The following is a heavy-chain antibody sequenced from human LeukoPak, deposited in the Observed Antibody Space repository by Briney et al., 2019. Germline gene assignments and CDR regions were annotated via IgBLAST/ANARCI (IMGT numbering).Heavy chain of an antibody. V-gene: IGHV4-59*01. CDR1: GGSISSYY. CDR3: ARQLAVAGTEIDY. D-gene: IGHD6-19*01. Sequence: PSETLSLTCTVSGGSISSYYWSWIRQPPGKGLEWIGYIYYSGSTNYNPSLKSRVTISVDTSKNQFSLKLSSVTAADTAVYYCARQLAVAGTEIDYWGQGTLVTVSS. J-gene: IGHJ4*02. CDR2: IYYSGST.